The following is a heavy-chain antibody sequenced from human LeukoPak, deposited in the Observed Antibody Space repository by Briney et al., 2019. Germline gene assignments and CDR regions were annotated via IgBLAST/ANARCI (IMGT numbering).Heavy chain of an antibody. Sequence: GGSLRLSCAACGFTVSSNNMSWVGQSPGKGLEWVSVIYSGGSTYYADSVKGRFTISRDNSKNTLYLQINSLRAEDTAVYYCVGLLWFVESRSLYGIHVWGQGTTVTVSS. D-gene: IGHD3-10*01. CDR3: VGLLWFVESRSLYGIHV. CDR1: GFTVSSNN. V-gene: IGHV3-66*01. CDR2: IYSGGST. J-gene: IGHJ6*02.